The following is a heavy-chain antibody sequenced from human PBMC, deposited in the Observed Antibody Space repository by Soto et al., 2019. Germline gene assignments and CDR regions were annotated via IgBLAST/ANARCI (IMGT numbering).Heavy chain of an antibody. CDR3: ARDRAYSRFDY. J-gene: IGHJ4*02. CDR1: GFSFSSAW. D-gene: IGHD4-4*01. CDR2: MNEDGSER. Sequence: GGSLRLSCAVSGFSFSSAWMTWIRQAPGKGLERVAIMNEDGSERYYVDSVRGRFTISRDNAKNALFLQMNSLRVEDTAVYFCARDRAYSRFDYWGQGSLVTVSS. V-gene: IGHV3-7*03.